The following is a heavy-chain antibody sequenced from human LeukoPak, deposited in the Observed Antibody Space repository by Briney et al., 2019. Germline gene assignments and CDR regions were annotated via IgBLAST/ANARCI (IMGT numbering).Heavy chain of an antibody. CDR2: INHSGST. CDR3: ANRRDGYNYNY. CDR1: GGSFSGYY. D-gene: IGHD5-24*01. J-gene: IGHJ4*02. Sequence: PSETLSLTCAVYGGSFSGYYWSWLRQPPGKGLEWIGEINHSGSTNYNPSLTSRATISVDTSKNQFSLKLSSVTAADTAVYYCANRRDGYNYNYWGQGTLVTVSS. V-gene: IGHV4-34*01.